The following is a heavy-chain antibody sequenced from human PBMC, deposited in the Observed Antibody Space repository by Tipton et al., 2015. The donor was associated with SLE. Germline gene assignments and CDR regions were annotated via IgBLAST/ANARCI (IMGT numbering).Heavy chain of an antibody. CDR2: MRHSGFT. D-gene: IGHD6-13*01. CDR3: ARGGGDSNSCQDFDR. CDR1: GASISTYY. J-gene: IGHJ4*02. Sequence: TLSLTCSVSGASISTYYWGWIRQAPGKGLEWVGCMRHSGFTNYNPSLKSRVTMSVDTSKNQLSLSLNSVTAADTAVYYCARGGGDSNSCQDFDRWGQGTQVTVSS. V-gene: IGHV4-59*01.